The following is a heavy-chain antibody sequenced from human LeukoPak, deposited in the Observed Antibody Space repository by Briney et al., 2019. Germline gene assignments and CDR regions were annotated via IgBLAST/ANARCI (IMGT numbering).Heavy chain of an antibody. CDR2: IDPNNGGT. D-gene: IGHD5-24*01. J-gene: IGHJ6*03. CDR3: ARDRETSGYYYMDV. CDR1: GYTFTGYY. Sequence: GSSVKVSCKASGYTFTGYYVHWVRQAPGQGLEWMGRIDPNNGGTNYAQKFQGRVTMTKDTSISTAYMEVSSLRSDDTAVYYCARDRETSGYYYMDVWGKGTTVTVS. V-gene: IGHV1-2*06.